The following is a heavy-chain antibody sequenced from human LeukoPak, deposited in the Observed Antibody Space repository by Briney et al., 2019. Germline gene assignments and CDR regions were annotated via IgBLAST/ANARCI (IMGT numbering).Heavy chain of an antibody. J-gene: IGHJ4*02. CDR2: INAGNGNT. Sequence: ASVKVSCKASGYTFTSYAMHWVRQAPGQRLEWMGWINAGNGNTKYSQKFQGRVTITRDTSASTAYMKLSSLRSEDTAVYYCARGRVGGDGYPLYFDYWGQGTLVTVSS. CDR3: ARGRVGGDGYPLYFDY. V-gene: IGHV1-3*01. D-gene: IGHD5-24*01. CDR1: GYTFTSYA.